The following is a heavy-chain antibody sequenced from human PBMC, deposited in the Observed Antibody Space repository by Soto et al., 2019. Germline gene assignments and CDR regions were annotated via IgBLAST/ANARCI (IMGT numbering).Heavy chain of an antibody. J-gene: IGHJ6*02. D-gene: IGHD3-16*01. CDR2: ISYDGSNK. Sequence: QVQLVESGGGVVQPGRSLRLSCAASGFTFSSYAMHWVRQAPGKGLEWVAVISYDGSNKYYADSVKGRFTISRDNSKTTRSLQMTSLRAEDTAVYYCARAGRSECFGRDYYGIDVWGQGTPVTVSS. CDR1: GFTFSSYA. V-gene: IGHV3-30-3*01. CDR3: ARAGRSECFGRDYYGIDV.